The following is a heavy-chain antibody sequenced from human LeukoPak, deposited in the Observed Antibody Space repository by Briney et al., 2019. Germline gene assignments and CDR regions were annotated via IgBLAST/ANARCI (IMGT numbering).Heavy chain of an antibody. CDR2: IYTSGST. D-gene: IGHD7-27*01. Sequence: SPETLSLTCTVSGGSISSYYWSWIRQPAGKGLEWIGRIYTSGSTNYNPSLKSRVTMSVDTSKNQFSLKLSSVTAADTAVYYCARDNGNWGYYSYGMDVWGQGTTVTVSS. CDR3: ARDNGNWGYYSYGMDV. V-gene: IGHV4-4*07. CDR1: GGSISSYY. J-gene: IGHJ6*02.